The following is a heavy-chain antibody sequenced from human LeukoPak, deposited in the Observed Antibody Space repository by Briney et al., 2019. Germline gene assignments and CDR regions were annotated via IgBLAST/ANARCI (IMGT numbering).Heavy chain of an antibody. V-gene: IGHV3-48*01. Sequence: GGSLRLSCAASGFTVSSNSVNCVRQAPGKGLEWVSHISSSSNTIYYADSVKGRFTTSRDNAKNSLFLEMNSLRAEDTAVYYCARGYSYGATFADWGRGTLVTVSS. D-gene: IGHD5-18*01. CDR2: ISSSSNTI. CDR1: GFTVSSNS. J-gene: IGHJ4*02. CDR3: ARGYSYGATFAD.